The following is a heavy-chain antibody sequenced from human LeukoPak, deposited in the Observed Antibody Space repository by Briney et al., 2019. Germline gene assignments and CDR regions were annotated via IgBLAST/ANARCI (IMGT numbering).Heavy chain of an antibody. J-gene: IGHJ4*02. Sequence: QSGGSLRLSCAASGFTFSSYAMHWVRQAPGKGLEYVSAISSNGGSTYYANSVKGRFTIFRDNSKNTLYLQMGSLRAEDMAVYYCARGRYFDWLLYGDWGPFDYWGQGTLVTVSS. V-gene: IGHV3-64*01. CDR2: ISSNGGST. CDR3: ARGRYFDWLLYGDWGPFDY. D-gene: IGHD3-9*01. CDR1: GFTFSSYA.